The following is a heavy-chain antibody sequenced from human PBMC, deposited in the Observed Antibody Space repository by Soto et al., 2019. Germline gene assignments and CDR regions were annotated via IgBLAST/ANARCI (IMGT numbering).Heavy chain of an antibody. J-gene: IGHJ5*02. Sequence: SETLSLTCAVYGGSFSGYYWSWIRQPPGKGLEWIGEINHGGSTNYNPSLKSRVTISVDTSKNQFSLKLSSVTAADTAVYYCARGSFRHYGSGSRGSWFDPWGQGTLVTVSS. V-gene: IGHV4-34*01. CDR3: ARGSFRHYGSGSRGSWFDP. CDR2: INHGGST. CDR1: GGSFSGYY. D-gene: IGHD3-10*01.